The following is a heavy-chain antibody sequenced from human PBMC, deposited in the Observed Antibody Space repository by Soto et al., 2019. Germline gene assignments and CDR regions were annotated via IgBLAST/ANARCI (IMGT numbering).Heavy chain of an antibody. V-gene: IGHV1-69*02. D-gene: IGHD2-21*02. J-gene: IGHJ5*02. Sequence: QVQLVQSGAEVKKPGSSVKVSCKASGGTFSSYTISWVRQAPGQGLEWMGRIIPILGIANYAQKFQGRVTITADKSTSTAYMELSSLRSEDTAVYYCASEVGGAYCSGDCPIPWGQGTLVTVSS. CDR1: GGTFSSYT. CDR2: IIPILGIA. CDR3: ASEVGGAYCSGDCPIP.